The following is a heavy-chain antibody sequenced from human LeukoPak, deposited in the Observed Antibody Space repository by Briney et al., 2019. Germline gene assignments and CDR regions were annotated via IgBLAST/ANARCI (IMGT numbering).Heavy chain of an antibody. CDR2: ISAYNGNT. Sequence: ASVKVSCKASGYTFTGYYMHWVRQAPGQGLEWMGWISAYNGNTNYAQKLQGRVTMTTDTSTSTAYMELRSLRSDDTAVYCCARIAAAGRDYFDYWGQGTLVTVSS. J-gene: IGHJ4*02. CDR1: GYTFTGYY. D-gene: IGHD6-13*01. V-gene: IGHV1-18*04. CDR3: ARIAAAGRDYFDY.